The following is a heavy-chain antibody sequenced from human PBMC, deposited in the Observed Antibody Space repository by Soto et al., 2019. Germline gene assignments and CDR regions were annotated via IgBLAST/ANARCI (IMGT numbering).Heavy chain of an antibody. Sequence: QITLKESGPTLVKPTQTLTLTCTFSGFSHTTSGVGVGWIRQPPGKALEWLAINFWDDEKRYSPSLKSRLTITKDTSKNQVVLSMTTMDPVDTGTYYCAHPDPYDSSGYLAFDIWGQGTRVIVSS. D-gene: IGHD3-22*01. CDR2: NFWDDEK. V-gene: IGHV2-5*02. J-gene: IGHJ3*02. CDR1: GFSHTTSGVG. CDR3: AHPDPYDSSGYLAFDI.